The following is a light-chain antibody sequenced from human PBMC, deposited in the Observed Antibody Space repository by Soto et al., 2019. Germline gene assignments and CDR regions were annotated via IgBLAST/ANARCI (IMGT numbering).Light chain of an antibody. Sequence: DIVMTQSPDSLAVSLGERATINCKSSQSVLYSSNNKNYLAWYQQKPGQPPKLLIYWASTRESGVPDRFSDSGSGTDFTLTISRLQAEDVAVYYCQQYYSTPPTFGGGTKVEIK. CDR2: WAS. CDR3: QQYYSTPPT. J-gene: IGKJ4*01. V-gene: IGKV4-1*01. CDR1: QSVLYSSNNKNY.